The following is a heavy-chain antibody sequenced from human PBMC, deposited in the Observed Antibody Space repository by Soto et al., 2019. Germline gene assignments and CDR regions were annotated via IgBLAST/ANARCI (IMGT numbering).Heavy chain of an antibody. Sequence: EAQLVESGGGLVQPGGSLRLSCAASGFTFSSNWMHWVRQAPGKGLVWVSRINGDGSTTGYADSVRGRFTISRDNARNTLYLQMNSVRAEDTAVYYCVRDTTYWTYVSDACDIWGQGTMVTVSS. CDR1: GFTFSSNW. CDR2: INGDGSTT. J-gene: IGHJ3*02. V-gene: IGHV3-74*01. D-gene: IGHD1-7*01. CDR3: VRDTTYWTYVSDACDI.